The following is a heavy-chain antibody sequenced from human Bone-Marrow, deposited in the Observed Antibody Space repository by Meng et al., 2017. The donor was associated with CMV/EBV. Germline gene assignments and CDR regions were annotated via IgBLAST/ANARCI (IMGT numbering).Heavy chain of an antibody. Sequence: VQLVQSWPEVAKPGASVKVSCKASGYTFTDYYMHWVRQAPGQWLEWMGWINPNSGGTSYAQKFQGRVTMTRDTSINTAYMELTSLTPDDTAVYYCAARGYNYGQNFEYWGQGTLVTVSS. D-gene: IGHD5-18*01. CDR1: GYTFTDYY. V-gene: IGHV1-2*02. J-gene: IGHJ4*02. CDR2: INPNSGGT. CDR3: AARGYNYGQNFEY.